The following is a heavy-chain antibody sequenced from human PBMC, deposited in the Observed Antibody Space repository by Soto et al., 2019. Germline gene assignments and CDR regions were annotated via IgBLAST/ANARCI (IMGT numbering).Heavy chain of an antibody. V-gene: IGHV4-31*03. Sequence: PSETLSLTCTVSGGSISSGGYYWSWIRQHPGKGLEWIGYIYYSGSTYYNPSLKSRVTISVDTSKNQFSLKLSSVTAADTAVYYCARDLGYYGSGRRTSYYYGMYVWGQGTTVTVSS. CDR2: IYYSGST. CDR1: GGSISSGGYY. J-gene: IGHJ6*02. D-gene: IGHD3-10*01. CDR3: ARDLGYYGSGRRTSYYYGMYV.